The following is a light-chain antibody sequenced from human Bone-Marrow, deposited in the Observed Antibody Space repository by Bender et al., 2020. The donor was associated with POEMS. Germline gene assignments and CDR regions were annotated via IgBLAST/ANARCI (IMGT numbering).Light chain of an antibody. Sequence: QSVLTQPPSASASPGQRVTISCSGSNSNIGGNPVHWYQHLPGTAPRLVVYSNYQRPSGVPARFSGSKSGTSASLAISDIQSEDEGDYYCSSWDDSLSGWVFGGGTKLTVL. CDR2: SNY. CDR3: SSWDDSLSGWV. J-gene: IGLJ3*02. CDR1: NSNIGGNP. V-gene: IGLV1-44*01.